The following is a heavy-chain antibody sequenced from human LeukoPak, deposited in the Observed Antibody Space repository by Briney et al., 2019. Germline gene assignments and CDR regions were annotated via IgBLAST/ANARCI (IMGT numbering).Heavy chain of an antibody. CDR2: TYYRSKWYY. Sequence: QTLSLTCAISGESVSSTGASWNWIRQSPSRGLEWLGRTYYRSKWYYEYALSVQSRIIVAPDTSKNQFSLQLNSVTPEDTAVYYCVRGNHNFDYWGQGSLVTVSS. J-gene: IGHJ4*02. CDR1: GESVSSTGAS. CDR3: VRGNHNFDY. D-gene: IGHD1-14*01. V-gene: IGHV6-1*01.